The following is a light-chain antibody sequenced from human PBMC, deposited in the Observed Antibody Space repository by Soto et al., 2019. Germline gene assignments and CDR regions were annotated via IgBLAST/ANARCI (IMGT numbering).Light chain of an antibody. CDR3: SSYTSSSTLCV. CDR1: SSDVCGYNY. V-gene: IGLV2-14*01. Sequence: SALTQPASVSGSPGQSITISCTGTSSDVCGYNYVSWYQQHPGKAPKLMIYDVSNRPSGVSNRFSGSKSGNTASLTISGLQAEDEADYYCSSYTSSSTLCVFGGGTKLTVL. J-gene: IGLJ2*01. CDR2: DVS.